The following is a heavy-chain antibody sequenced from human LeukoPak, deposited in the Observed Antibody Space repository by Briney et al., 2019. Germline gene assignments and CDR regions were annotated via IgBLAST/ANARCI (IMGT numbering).Heavy chain of an antibody. J-gene: IGHJ5*02. D-gene: IGHD3-22*01. Sequence: SETLSLTCTVSGGSISSYYWSWIRQPPGKGLEWIGYIYYSGSTKYNPSLKSRVTISVDTSKNQFSLKLSSVTAADTAVYYCARSGRHYDSSGYWTWGQGTLVTVSS. V-gene: IGHV4-59*01. CDR1: GGSISSYY. CDR2: IYYSGST. CDR3: ARSGRHYDSSGYWT.